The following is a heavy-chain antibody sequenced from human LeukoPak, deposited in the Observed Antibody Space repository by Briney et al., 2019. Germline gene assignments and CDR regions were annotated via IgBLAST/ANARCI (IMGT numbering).Heavy chain of an antibody. CDR1: GYSISTGYY. CDR3: ARPYSYGYAVFDY. V-gene: IGHV4-38-2*02. J-gene: IGHJ4*02. Sequence: SETLSLTCTVSGYSISTGYYWGWIRQPPGKGLEWIGSIYHSGSTYYNPSLKSRVTISVDTSKNQFSLKLNSVTAADTAVYYCARPYSYGYAVFDYWGQGTLITVSS. D-gene: IGHD5-18*01. CDR2: IYHSGST.